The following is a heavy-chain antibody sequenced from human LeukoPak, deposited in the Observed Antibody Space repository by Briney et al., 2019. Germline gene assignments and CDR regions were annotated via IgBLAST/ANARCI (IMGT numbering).Heavy chain of an antibody. Sequence: ASVKVSCKVSGYTLTELSMHWVRQAPGKGLEWMGGFDPEDGETIYAQKFQGRVTMTEDTSTDTAYMELSSLRSEDTAVYYCATDRASSSIAARRYYYMDVWGKGTTVTVSS. CDR3: ATDRASSSIAARRYYYMDV. V-gene: IGHV1-24*01. CDR1: GYTLTELS. D-gene: IGHD6-6*01. J-gene: IGHJ6*03. CDR2: FDPEDGET.